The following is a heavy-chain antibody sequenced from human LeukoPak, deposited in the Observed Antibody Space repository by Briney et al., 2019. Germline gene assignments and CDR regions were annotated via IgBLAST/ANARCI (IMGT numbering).Heavy chain of an antibody. Sequence: ASVKLSCKASGYTFTGYYMHRVRQAPGQGLEWMGRINPNSGGTNYPQKFQGRVTMTRDTSISTAYMELSRLRSDDTAVYYCARGPFVYNWNDGDAFDIWGQGTMVTVSS. CDR3: ARGPFVYNWNDGDAFDI. J-gene: IGHJ3*02. CDR2: INPNSGGT. V-gene: IGHV1-2*06. D-gene: IGHD1-20*01. CDR1: GYTFTGYY.